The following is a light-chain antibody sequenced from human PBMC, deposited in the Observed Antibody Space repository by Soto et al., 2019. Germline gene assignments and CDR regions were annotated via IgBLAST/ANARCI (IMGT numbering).Light chain of an antibody. CDR3: SSYISSTTVA. Sequence: QSALTQPASVSGSPGQSITISCTGTSSDVGGYNYVSWYQQYPDKAPKLMIYDVSNRPSGVSNRFSGSKSGNTASLTISGLQAEDEADYYCSSYISSTTVAFGGGPKLTVL. CDR1: SSDVGGYNY. V-gene: IGLV2-14*01. J-gene: IGLJ2*01. CDR2: DVS.